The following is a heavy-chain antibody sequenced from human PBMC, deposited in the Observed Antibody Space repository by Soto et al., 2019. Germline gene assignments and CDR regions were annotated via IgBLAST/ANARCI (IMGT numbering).Heavy chain of an antibody. Sequence: QMQLEQSGPEAKKPGTSVKVSCKASGFTFSNSAIQWVRQTRGQRLEWIGWIVVGSGNTNYARELHGRVTITRDMSTSAAYMELSSLRSEDTAIYYCAARSGYYPSYYDMDVWGEGTTVTVSS. CDR3: AARSGYYPSYYDMDV. D-gene: IGHD3-3*01. CDR1: GFTFSNSA. J-gene: IGHJ6*03. V-gene: IGHV1-58*02. CDR2: IVVGSGNT.